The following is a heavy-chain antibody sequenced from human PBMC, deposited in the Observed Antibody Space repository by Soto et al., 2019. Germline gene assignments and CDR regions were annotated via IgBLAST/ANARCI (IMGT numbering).Heavy chain of an antibody. CDR3: VYPSSRPFDY. D-gene: IGHD2-2*01. J-gene: IGHJ4*02. Sequence: PGGSLRLSCAASGFTFSSNAMSWVRQAPGKGLEWVSAIVASGGGTYYADSVKGRFTISRDNSKNTLYLQMNSLRAEDTAVYYCVYPSSRPFDYWGQGTLVTVSS. V-gene: IGHV3-23*01. CDR1: GFTFSSNA. CDR2: IVASGGGT.